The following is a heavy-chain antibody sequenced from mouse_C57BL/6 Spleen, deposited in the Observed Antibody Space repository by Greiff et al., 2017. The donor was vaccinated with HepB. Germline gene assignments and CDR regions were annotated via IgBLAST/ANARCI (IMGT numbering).Heavy chain of an antibody. V-gene: IGHV1-85*01. D-gene: IGHD1-1*01. CDR1: GYTFTSYD. Sequence: QVQLKESGPELVKPGASVKLSCKASGYTFTSYDINWVKQRPGQGLEWIGWIYPRDGSTKYNEKFKGKATLTVDTSSSTAYMELHSLTSEDSAVYFCARWDGSSYDYYAMDYWGQGTSVTVSS. J-gene: IGHJ4*01. CDR2: IYPRDGST. CDR3: ARWDGSSYDYYAMDY.